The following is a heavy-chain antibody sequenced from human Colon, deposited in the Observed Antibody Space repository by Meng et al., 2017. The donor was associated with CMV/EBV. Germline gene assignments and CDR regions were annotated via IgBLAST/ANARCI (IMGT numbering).Heavy chain of an antibody. J-gene: IGHJ4*02. CDR3: ATDPSTVTTNY. Sequence: GGSLRLSCAASGFSFITSSMHWVRQAPGKGLEYVSANSRDGRNKYYADSLKGRFTISRDNSKDTLYLEMGNLRPEDTAVYYCATDPSTVTTNYWGQGTLVTVSS. CDR2: NSRDGRNK. CDR1: GFSFITSS. V-gene: IGHV3-64*02. D-gene: IGHD4-17*01.